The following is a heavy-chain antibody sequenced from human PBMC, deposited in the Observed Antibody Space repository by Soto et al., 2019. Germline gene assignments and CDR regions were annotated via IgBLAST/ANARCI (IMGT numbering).Heavy chain of an antibody. Sequence: GESLKISCKGSGYIFTNFWIGWVRQAPGKGLEWMGIVFPGDSDTRYSPSFQGQVTISADKSISTAYLQWSSLKASDTAMYFCTTGLSSSWFDYWGQGSLVTVSS. CDR1: GYIFTNFW. J-gene: IGHJ5*01. D-gene: IGHD6-13*01. CDR3: TTGLSSSWFDY. CDR2: VFPGDSDT. V-gene: IGHV5-51*01.